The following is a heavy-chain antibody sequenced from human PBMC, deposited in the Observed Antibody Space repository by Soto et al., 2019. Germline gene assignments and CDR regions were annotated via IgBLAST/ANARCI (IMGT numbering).Heavy chain of an antibody. J-gene: IGHJ4*02. CDR2: ISGSGGST. Sequence: EVQLLESGGGLVQPGGSLRLSCAASGFTFSSYAMSWVRQAPGKGLEWVSAISGSGGSTYYADSVKGRFTISRDNSKNTLYLQMNSLRAEDTAVYYCAKVEEYYDFWSGYPGGYWGQGTLVTVSS. V-gene: IGHV3-23*01. CDR1: GFTFSSYA. D-gene: IGHD3-3*01. CDR3: AKVEEYYDFWSGYPGGY.